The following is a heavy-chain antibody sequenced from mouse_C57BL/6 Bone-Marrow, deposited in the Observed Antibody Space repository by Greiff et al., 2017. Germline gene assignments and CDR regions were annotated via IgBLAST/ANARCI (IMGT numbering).Heavy chain of an antibody. CDR1: GFTFSSYG. V-gene: IGHV5-6*01. J-gene: IGHJ4*01. Sequence: EVQGVESGGDLVKPGGSLKLSCAASGFTFSSYGMSWVRQTPDKRLEWVATISSGGSYTYYPDSVKGRFTISRDNAKKTLYLQRSRLKSEDTAIYYCARRSDYYGSSYVYYAMDYWGQGTSVTVSS. CDR3: ARRSDYYGSSYVYYAMDY. D-gene: IGHD1-1*01. CDR2: ISSGGSYT.